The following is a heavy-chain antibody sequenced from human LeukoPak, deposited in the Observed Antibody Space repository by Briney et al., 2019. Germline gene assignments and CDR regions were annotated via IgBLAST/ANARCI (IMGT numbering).Heavy chain of an antibody. J-gene: IGHJ5*02. CDR3: ARDPRGIVGANHNWFDP. D-gene: IGHD1-26*01. V-gene: IGHV4-4*07. CDR2: IYASGST. Sequence: SETLSLTCTVSGGSISSYYWSWIRQPAGKGLEWIGRIYASGSTNYNPSLKSRVTVSVDTSKSQFSLKLISVTAADTAVYYCARDPRGIVGANHNWFDPWGQGTLVTVSS. CDR1: GGSISSYY.